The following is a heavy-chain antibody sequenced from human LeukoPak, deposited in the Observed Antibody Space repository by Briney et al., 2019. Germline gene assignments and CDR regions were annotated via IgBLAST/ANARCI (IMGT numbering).Heavy chain of an antibody. CDR1: GFTFSSYA. Sequence: PGGSLRLSCAASGFTFSSYAMSWVRQAPGKGLEWVSAISGSGGSTYCADSVKGRFTISRDNPKNTLYLQMNSLRAEDMAVYYCARAGYSSSWYYFDYWGQGTLVTVSS. CDR2: ISGSGGST. V-gene: IGHV3-23*01. CDR3: ARAGYSSSWYYFDY. D-gene: IGHD6-13*01. J-gene: IGHJ4*02.